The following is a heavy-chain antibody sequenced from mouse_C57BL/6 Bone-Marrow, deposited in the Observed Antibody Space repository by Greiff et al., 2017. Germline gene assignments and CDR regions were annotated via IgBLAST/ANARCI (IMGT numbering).Heavy chain of an antibody. CDR3: ARQGLRRTPYYAMDY. Sequence: EVQVVESGGGLVQPGGSLKLSCAASGFTFSDYYMYWVRQTPEKRLEWVAYISNGGGSTYYPDTVKGRFTISRDNAKNTLYLQMSRLKSEDTAMYYCARQGLRRTPYYAMDYWGQGTSVTVSS. CDR1: GFTFSDYY. V-gene: IGHV5-12*01. J-gene: IGHJ4*01. CDR2: ISNGGGST. D-gene: IGHD3-2*02.